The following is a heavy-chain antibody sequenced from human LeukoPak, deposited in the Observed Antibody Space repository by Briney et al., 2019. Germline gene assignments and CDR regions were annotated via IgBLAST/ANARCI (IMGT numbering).Heavy chain of an antibody. Sequence: PSETLSLTCTVSGGSISSSSYYWGWIRQPPGKGLEWIGSIYYSGGTYYNPSLKRRVTISVDTSKNQFSLKLSSVTAADTAVYYCARAVGRFYFDYWGQGTLVTVSS. CDR1: GGSISSSSYY. D-gene: IGHD6-19*01. V-gene: IGHV4-39*07. J-gene: IGHJ4*02. CDR3: ARAVGRFYFDY. CDR2: IYYSGGT.